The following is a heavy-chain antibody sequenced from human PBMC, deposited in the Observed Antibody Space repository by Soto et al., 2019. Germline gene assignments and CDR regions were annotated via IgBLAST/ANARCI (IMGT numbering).Heavy chain of an antibody. CDR2: MYNTGST. V-gene: IGHV4-59*01. D-gene: IGHD2-21*02. J-gene: IGHJ6*02. Sequence: SETLSHTCTVSGGSISGYYWSWIPQPPGKGLEWIGYMYNTGSTVYNPSFKSRVTTSVDTSKNQFSLKLNSVTAADTAVYYCARDLWGYCGTDCYPLDVWGQGTTVT. CDR3: ARDLWGYCGTDCYPLDV. CDR1: GGSISGYY.